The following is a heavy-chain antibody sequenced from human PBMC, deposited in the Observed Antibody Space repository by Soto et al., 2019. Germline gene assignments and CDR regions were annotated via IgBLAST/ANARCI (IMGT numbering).Heavy chain of an antibody. D-gene: IGHD3-10*01. CDR2: ISSSSSYI. V-gene: IGHV3-21*01. Sequence: GGSLRLSCAASGFIFDIYSMTWVRQAPGKGLEWVSSISSSSSYIYYADSVKGRFTISRDNAENSLYLQMSSLRADDTAVYYCSSYRGAASDIRYYYYGIDVRGQGTTVTVSS. CDR3: SSYRGAASDIRYYYYGIDV. J-gene: IGHJ6*02. CDR1: GFIFDIYS.